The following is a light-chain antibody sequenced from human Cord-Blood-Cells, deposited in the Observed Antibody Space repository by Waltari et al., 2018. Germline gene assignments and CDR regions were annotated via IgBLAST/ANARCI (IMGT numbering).Light chain of an antibody. Sequence: QSVLTQPPSVSGAPGQRVTISCPGSSSNIGAGYDVHWYQQLPGTAPKLLIYGNGDRPSGVRDRCSGSKAGTSASLAITGLQAEDEADYYCQSYDSSLSGGGFGGGTKLTVL. CDR2: GNG. CDR1: SSNIGAGYD. V-gene: IGLV1-40*01. J-gene: IGLJ2*01. CDR3: QSYDSSLSGGG.